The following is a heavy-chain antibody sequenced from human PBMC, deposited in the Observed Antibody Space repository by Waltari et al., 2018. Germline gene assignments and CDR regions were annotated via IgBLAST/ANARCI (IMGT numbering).Heavy chain of an antibody. CDR1: GGSISSGRYY. Sequence: QVQLQESGPGLVKPSQTLSLTCTVSGGSISSGRYYWSWIRQPAGKGLEWIGRIYTSGSTNYNPSLKSRVTISVDTSKNQFSLKLSSVTAADTAVYYCARDRSNWDGSFDYWGQGTLVTVSS. V-gene: IGHV4-61*02. CDR2: IYTSGST. J-gene: IGHJ4*02. D-gene: IGHD1-20*01. CDR3: ARDRSNWDGSFDY.